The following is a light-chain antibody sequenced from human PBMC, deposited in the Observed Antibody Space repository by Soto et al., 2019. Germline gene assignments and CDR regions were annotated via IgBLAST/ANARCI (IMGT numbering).Light chain of an antibody. V-gene: IGLV1-44*01. CDR2: ENN. Sequence: QSVLTQPPSASGTPGQRVTISCSGSSSNIAFNPVNWYQHLPGTAPKVLVYENNRRPSGVPDRFSGSNSENTATLTISRVAAGDEADYYCQVWDGRSDHYVFGTGTKVTVL. J-gene: IGLJ1*01. CDR3: QVWDGRSDHYV. CDR1: SSNIAFNP.